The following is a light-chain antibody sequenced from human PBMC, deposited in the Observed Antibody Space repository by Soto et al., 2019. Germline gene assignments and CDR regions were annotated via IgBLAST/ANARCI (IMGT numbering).Light chain of an antibody. CDR1: QSVSSY. J-gene: IGKJ1*01. CDR2: DAS. V-gene: IGKV3-11*01. Sequence: EIVLTQSPATLSLSPGERATLSCRASQSVSSYLAWYQQKSGQAPRLLIYDASNRATGIPARFSGSGSGTDFTLTISSLEPEDFAVYYCQQRSNWWTFGQGTXVDIK. CDR3: QQRSNWWT.